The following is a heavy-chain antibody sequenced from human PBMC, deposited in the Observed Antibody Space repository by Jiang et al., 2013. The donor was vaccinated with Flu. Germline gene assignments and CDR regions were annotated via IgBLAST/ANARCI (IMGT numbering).Heavy chain of an antibody. V-gene: IGHV1-8*01. Sequence: SGAEVKNPGASVRLSCKASGYTFTNYDINWVRRATGQGLEWMGWSNPALGAADYAQRFQGRVSMTTDTSTSTAYMELRSLRSEDTAVYFCGRTARETSKFYFDSWGQGTLVTVSS. J-gene: IGHJ4*02. CDR3: GRTARETSKFYFDS. CDR1: GYTFTNYD. CDR2: SNPALGAA.